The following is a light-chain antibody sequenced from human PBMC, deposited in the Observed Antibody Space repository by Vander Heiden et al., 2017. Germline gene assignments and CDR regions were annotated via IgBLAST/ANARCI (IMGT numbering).Light chain of an antibody. CDR1: QSVSSN. Sequence: EIVMTQSPATLSVSPGERATLSCRASQSVSSNLAWYQQKPGQAPRLLIYGASTRDTGIPARFSGSGSGTEFTLTISSLQSEDFAVYYCQQYNNFMYTFGQGTKLEIK. J-gene: IGKJ2*01. V-gene: IGKV3-15*01. CDR2: GAS. CDR3: QQYNNFMYT.